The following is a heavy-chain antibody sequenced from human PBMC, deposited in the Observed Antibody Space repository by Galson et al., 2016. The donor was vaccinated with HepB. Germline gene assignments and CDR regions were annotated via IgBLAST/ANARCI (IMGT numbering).Heavy chain of an antibody. D-gene: IGHD6-6*01. J-gene: IGHJ4*02. CDR2: IYDSGST. V-gene: IGHV4-39*01. Sequence: ETLYLTCTVSGGSISSSSSYWGWIRQPPGKGLEWLGRIYDSGSTYYNPSLKSRDTISVDKSKNKFARKLSSVTAADTDVYSCARHEQQHVRTHNWGQGTLVTVSS. CDR1: GGSISSSSSY. CDR3: ARHEQQHVRTHN.